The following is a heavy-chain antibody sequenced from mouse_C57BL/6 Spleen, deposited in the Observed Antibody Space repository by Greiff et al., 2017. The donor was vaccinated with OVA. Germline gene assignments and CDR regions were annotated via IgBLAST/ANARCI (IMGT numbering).Heavy chain of an antibody. J-gene: IGHJ2*01. CDR1: GFSLTSYG. CDR3: AKNSDYGSSFYFDY. Sequence: VKLVESGPGLVQPSQSLSITCTVSGFSLTSYGVHWVRQSPGKGLEWLGVIWRGGSTDYNAAFMSRLSITKDNSKSQVFFNMNSLQADDTAIYYCAKNSDYGSSFYFDYWGQGTTLTVSS. D-gene: IGHD1-1*01. CDR2: IWRGGST. V-gene: IGHV2-5*01.